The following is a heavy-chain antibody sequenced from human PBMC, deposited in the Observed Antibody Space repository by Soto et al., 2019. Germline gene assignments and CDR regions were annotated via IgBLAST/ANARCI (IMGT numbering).Heavy chain of an antibody. V-gene: IGHV3-23*01. CDR2: ISNSGHSA. D-gene: IGHD5-12*01. CDR1: GFTFSSYA. J-gene: IGHJ5*02. Sequence: GGSLRLSCAASGFTFSSYAMNWVRQAPGKGLEWISVISNSGHSAYYANSVKGRFTISRDNSKNTLYLQIKSLRAEDTAAYYCAKGGPTFLNWFGPWGQGTLVTVSS. CDR3: AKGGPTFLNWFGP.